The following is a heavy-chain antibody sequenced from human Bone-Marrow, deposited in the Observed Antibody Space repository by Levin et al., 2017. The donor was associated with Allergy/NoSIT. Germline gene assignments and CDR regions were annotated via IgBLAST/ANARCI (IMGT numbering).Heavy chain of an antibody. CDR1: GGSITSSSYF. CDR3: AREYSSSSGKAFDI. D-gene: IGHD6-13*01. V-gene: IGHV4-39*02. J-gene: IGHJ3*02. CDR2: IYYSGST. Sequence: SETLSLTCTVSGGSITSSSYFWGWIRQPPGKGLEWIGSIYYSGSTYYNPSLKSRVTISVDTSKNPFSLKLSSVTAADTAIYYCAREYSSSSGKAFDIWGQGTMVTVSS.